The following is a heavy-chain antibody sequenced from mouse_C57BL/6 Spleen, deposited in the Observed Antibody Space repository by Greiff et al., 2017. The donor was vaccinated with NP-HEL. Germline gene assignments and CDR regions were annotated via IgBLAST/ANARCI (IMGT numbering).Heavy chain of an antibody. CDR3: ARDQGGDDYPLYAMDY. J-gene: IGHJ4*01. D-gene: IGHD2-4*01. CDR2: ISDGGSYT. Sequence: EVKLVESGGGLVKPGGSLKLSCAASGFTFSSYAMSWVRQTPEKRLEWVATISDGGSYTYYPDNVKGRFTISRDNAKNNLYLQMSHLKSEDTAMYYCARDQGGDDYPLYAMDYWGQGTSVTVSS. CDR1: GFTFSSYA. V-gene: IGHV5-4*01.